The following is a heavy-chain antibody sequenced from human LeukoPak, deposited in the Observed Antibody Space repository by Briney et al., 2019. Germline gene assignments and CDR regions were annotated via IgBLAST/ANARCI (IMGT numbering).Heavy chain of an antibody. Sequence: GGSLRLSCAASGFTVSNNYMSWVRQAPGKGLEWVSVLYTGGSAYYADSVKGRFTISRDNSKNTLYLQMNSLRAEDTAVYYCARDRIELGGGTFDIWGRGTMVTVSS. V-gene: IGHV3-53*01. J-gene: IGHJ3*02. CDR3: ARDRIELGGGTFDI. D-gene: IGHD5-18*01. CDR1: GFTVSNNY. CDR2: LYTGGSA.